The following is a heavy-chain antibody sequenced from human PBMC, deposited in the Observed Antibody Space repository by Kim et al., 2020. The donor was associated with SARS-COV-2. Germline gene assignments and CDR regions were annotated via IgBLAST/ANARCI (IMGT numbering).Heavy chain of an antibody. D-gene: IGHD3-22*01. Sequence: GRVTMTRDTSTSTVYMELSSLRSEDTAVYYCARGGYYDSSGYQRGSPFDYWGQGTLVTVSS. CDR3: ARGGYYDSSGYQRGSPFDY. J-gene: IGHJ4*02. V-gene: IGHV1-46*01.